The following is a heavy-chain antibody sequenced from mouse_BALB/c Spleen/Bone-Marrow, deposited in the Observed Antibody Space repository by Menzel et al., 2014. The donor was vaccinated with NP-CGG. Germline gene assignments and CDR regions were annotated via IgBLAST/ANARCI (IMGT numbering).Heavy chain of an antibody. CDR2: IYPGDGDT. D-gene: IGHD1-1*01. J-gene: IGHJ4*01. CDR3: ARNYYFGSSWSAMDY. Sequence: VQLHQSGAELARPGASVKLSCKASGYTFTSYWMQWVKQRPGQGLEWIGTIYPGDGDTRYTQKFKGEATLTADKSSTTAYMQLSSLASEDSAVYYCARNYYFGSSWSAMDYWGQGTSVTVSS. V-gene: IGHV1-87*01. CDR1: GYTFTSYW.